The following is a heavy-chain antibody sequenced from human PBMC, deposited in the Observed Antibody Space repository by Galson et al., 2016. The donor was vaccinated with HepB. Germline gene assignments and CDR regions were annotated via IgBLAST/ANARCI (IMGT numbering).Heavy chain of an antibody. D-gene: IGHD1-1*01. CDR1: GGSITSGGYY. Sequence: TLSLTCTVSGGSITSGGYYWSWIRQPPGKGLEWIGYIDYTGNTYNNPSLKSRVTISVDTSKSQFSLKLKSVTAADTAVDYCARDPYCSHSNCYFNWFDHWGKGTTVTVSS. CDR2: IDYTGNT. CDR3: ARDPYCSHSNCYFNWFDH. J-gene: IGHJ6*03. V-gene: IGHV4-30-4*01.